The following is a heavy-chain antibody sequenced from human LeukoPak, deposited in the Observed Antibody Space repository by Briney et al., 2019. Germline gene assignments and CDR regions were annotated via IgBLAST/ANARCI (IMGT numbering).Heavy chain of an antibody. CDR1: GFTFSTYA. J-gene: IGHJ4*02. Sequence: PGGPLRLSCAASGFTFSTYAVHWVRHAPGKGLEWVAIISDDGSRTYYSNSVKGRFTISRDNSRNTLYLQMNSLRPEDTAVYYCARGNGPGSFLIDYWGQGTLVTVSS. D-gene: IGHD3-10*01. CDR2: ISDDGSRT. CDR3: ARGNGPGSFLIDY. V-gene: IGHV3-30-3*01.